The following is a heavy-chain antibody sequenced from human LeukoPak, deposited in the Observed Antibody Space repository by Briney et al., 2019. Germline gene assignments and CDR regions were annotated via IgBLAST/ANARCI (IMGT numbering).Heavy chain of an antibody. J-gene: IGHJ4*02. D-gene: IGHD6-19*01. CDR1: GYTFTGYY. CDR3: ARDFSAVAGTSHFDY. V-gene: IGHV1-69*13. Sequence: SVKVSCKASGYTFTGYYMHWVRQAPGQGLEWMGGIIPIFGTANYAQKFQGRVTITADESTSTAYMELSSLRSEDTAVYYCARDFSAVAGTSHFDYWGQGTLVTVSS. CDR2: IIPIFGTA.